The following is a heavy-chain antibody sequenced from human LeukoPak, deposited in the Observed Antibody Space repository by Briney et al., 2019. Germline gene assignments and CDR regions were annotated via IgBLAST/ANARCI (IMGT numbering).Heavy chain of an antibody. Sequence: GASVKVSCTASGYTFPSYFMHWVRQAPGQGLEWMGIINPTGGSTTYAQKFQGRVTMTRDTSTSTVYMKLSSLRSDDTAVYYCARTAARRFDYWGQGTLVTVSS. D-gene: IGHD6-6*01. V-gene: IGHV1-46*01. J-gene: IGHJ4*02. CDR2: INPTGGST. CDR1: GYTFPSYF. CDR3: ARTAARRFDY.